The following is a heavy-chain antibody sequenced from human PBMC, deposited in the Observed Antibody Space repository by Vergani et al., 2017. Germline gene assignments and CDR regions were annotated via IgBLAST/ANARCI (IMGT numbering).Heavy chain of an antibody. J-gene: IGHJ6*02. CDR3: ARVEGGGDGPHLCYYGMDV. Sequence: QVQLQESGPGLVKPSQTLSLTCTVSGGSISSGDYYWSWIRQPPGKGLEWIGYIYYSGSTYYNPSLKSRVTISVDTSKNQFSLKLSSVTAADTAVYYCARVEGGGDGPHLCYYGMDVWGQGTTVTVSS. CDR1: GGSISSGDYY. V-gene: IGHV4-30-4*01. D-gene: IGHD2-21*02. CDR2: IYYSGST.